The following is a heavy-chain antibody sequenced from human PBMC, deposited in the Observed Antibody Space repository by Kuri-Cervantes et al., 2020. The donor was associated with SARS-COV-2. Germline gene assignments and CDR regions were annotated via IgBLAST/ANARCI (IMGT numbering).Heavy chain of an antibody. V-gene: IGHV1-18*04. D-gene: IGHD3-3*01. CDR3: VRDLQGGRIRITIFGVASYGMDV. J-gene: IGHJ6*02. CDR1: GYTFTSYG. Sequence: ASVKVSCKASGYTFTSYGISWVRQAPGQGLECMGWISAYNGNTNYAQKLQGRVTMTTDTSTSTAYMELRSLRSDDTAVYYCVRDLQGGRIRITIFGVASYGMDVWGQGTTVTVSS. CDR2: ISAYNGNT.